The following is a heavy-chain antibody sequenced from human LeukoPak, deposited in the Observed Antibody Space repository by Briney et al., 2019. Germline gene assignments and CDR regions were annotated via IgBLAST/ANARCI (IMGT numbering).Heavy chain of an antibody. V-gene: IGHV1-69*13. J-gene: IGHJ3*01. D-gene: IGHD3-3*01. CDR3: ARASFPFLEWTTSIPFDV. CDR2: IIPIYPTT. CDR1: GGTFNSFA. Sequence: GASVKVSCKASGGTFNSFALSWVQQAPGQRLEWMGGIIPIYPTTDYAQRFQGRVTISADESKGTVSLELSNLRSEDTAVYYCARASFPFLEWTTSIPFDVWGQGTVVIVSS.